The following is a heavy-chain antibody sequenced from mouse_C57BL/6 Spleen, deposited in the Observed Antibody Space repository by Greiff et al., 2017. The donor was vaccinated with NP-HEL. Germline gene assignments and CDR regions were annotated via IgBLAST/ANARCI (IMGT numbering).Heavy chain of an antibody. CDR1: GYAFTNYL. D-gene: IGHD1-1*01. CDR3: ARSKVYYYGDY. Sequence: QVQLQQSGAELVRPGTSVKVSCKASGYAFTNYLIEWVKQRPGQGLEWIGVINPGSGGTNYNEKFKGMATLTADKSSSTAYMQLSSLTSEDSAVYFCARSKVYYYGDYWGQGTTLTVSS. J-gene: IGHJ2*01. V-gene: IGHV1-54*01. CDR2: INPGSGGT.